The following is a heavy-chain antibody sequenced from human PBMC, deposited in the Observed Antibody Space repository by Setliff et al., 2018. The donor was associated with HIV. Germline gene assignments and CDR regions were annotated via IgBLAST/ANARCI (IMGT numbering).Heavy chain of an antibody. D-gene: IGHD6-19*01. J-gene: IGHJ4*02. CDR2: IYDSGGST. CDR3: AKSASWDLRGWLH. Sequence: GGSLRLSCAASGFTFSTYAMGWVRQAPGKGLEWVSTIYDSGGSTFYADSVKGRFTISRDNSKNTLYLQMSSLRAEDSAVYYCAKSASWDLRGWLHWGQGTRVTVSS. V-gene: IGHV3-23*01. CDR1: GFTFSTYA.